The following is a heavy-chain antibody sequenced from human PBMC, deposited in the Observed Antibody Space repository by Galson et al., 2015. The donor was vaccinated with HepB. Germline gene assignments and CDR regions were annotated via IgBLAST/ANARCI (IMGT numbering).Heavy chain of an antibody. CDR2: INPSGGST. CDR1: GYTFTSYY. Sequence: SVKVSCKASGYTFTSYYMHWVRQAPGQGLEWMGIINPSGGSTSYAQKFQGRVTMTRDTSTSTVYMELSSLRSEDTAVYYCARAHPTIFGVVITEPHFDYWGQGTLVTVSS. CDR3: ARAHPTIFGVVITEPHFDY. V-gene: IGHV1-46*01. D-gene: IGHD3-3*01. J-gene: IGHJ4*02.